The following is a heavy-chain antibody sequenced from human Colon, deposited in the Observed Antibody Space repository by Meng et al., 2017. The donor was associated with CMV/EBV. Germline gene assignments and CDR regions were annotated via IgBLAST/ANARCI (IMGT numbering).Heavy chain of an antibody. V-gene: IGHV1-24*01. CDR2: FNPENGER. J-gene: IGHJ4*02. D-gene: IGHD6-13*01. CDR1: GYTLTELS. CDR3: ASERLGAAAIPLDY. Sequence: ASVKVSCKVSGYTLTELSIHWVRQAPGKGLEWMGGFNPENGERVYAQKFQGRVTMTDDTSTDTAYIELSSLRFEDTAVYYCASERLGAAAIPLDYWGQGTPVTVSS.